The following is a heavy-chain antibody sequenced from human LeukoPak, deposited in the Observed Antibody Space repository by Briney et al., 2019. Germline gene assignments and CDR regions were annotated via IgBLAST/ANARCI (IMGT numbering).Heavy chain of an antibody. D-gene: IGHD7-27*01. Sequence: GGSLRLSCAASGFTFSSYTMSWVRQAPGKGLEWVSTITTSGGNTYYADSVKGRFTVSRDNSKNTLFLQMNSLRAEDTAVYYCAKDGGLWVSAHWGDSWGRGTLVTVSS. CDR3: AKDGGLWVSAHWGDS. CDR1: GFTFSSYT. V-gene: IGHV3-23*01. J-gene: IGHJ4*02. CDR2: ITTSGGNT.